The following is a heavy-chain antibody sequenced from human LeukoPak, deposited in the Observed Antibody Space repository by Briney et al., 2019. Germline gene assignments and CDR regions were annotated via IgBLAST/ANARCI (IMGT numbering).Heavy chain of an antibody. D-gene: IGHD3-10*01. Sequence: GRSLRLSCAASGFTFSYYAMHWVRQAPGKGLEWVAVISYDGSNKYYADSVKGRFTISRDNSKNTLYLQMNSLRAEDTALYYCARDASMVRGAFDYWGQGTLVTVSS. V-gene: IGHV3-30-3*01. CDR1: GFTFSYYA. J-gene: IGHJ4*02. CDR2: ISYDGSNK. CDR3: ARDASMVRGAFDY.